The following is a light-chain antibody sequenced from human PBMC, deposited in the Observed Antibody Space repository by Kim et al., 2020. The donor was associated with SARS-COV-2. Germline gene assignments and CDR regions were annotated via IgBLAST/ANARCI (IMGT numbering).Light chain of an antibody. CDR2: GVN. CDR1: GSDVGGHDY. J-gene: IGLJ2*01. V-gene: IGLV2-14*04. Sequence: GQSNTISCTGTGSDVGGHDYVSWYQQYPGKAPKLMIYGVNKRPSGVSNHFSASKSGNTASLTISGLQAEDEADYYCSSYTSSSFVVFGGGTQLTVL. CDR3: SSYTSSSFVV.